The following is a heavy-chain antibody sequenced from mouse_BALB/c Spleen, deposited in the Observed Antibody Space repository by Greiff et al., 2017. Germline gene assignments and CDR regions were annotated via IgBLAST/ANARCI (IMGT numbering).Heavy chain of an antibody. Sequence: QVQLKQSGPGLVQPSQSLSITCTVSGFSLTSYGVHWVRQSPGKGLEWLGVIWSGGSTDYNAAFISRLSISKDNSKSQVFFKMNSLQANDTAIYYCATIGAHYAMDYWGQGTSVTVSS. CDR1: GFSLTSYG. J-gene: IGHJ4*01. CDR3: ATIGAHYAMDY. CDR2: IWSGGST. V-gene: IGHV2-2*02.